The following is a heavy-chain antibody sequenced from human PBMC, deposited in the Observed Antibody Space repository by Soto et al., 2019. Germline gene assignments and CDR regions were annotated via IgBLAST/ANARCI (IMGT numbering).Heavy chain of an antibody. J-gene: IGHJ3*02. CDR1: GYTSTSYS. CDR3: ARQKGLCSGGSCYAFDI. D-gene: IGHD2-15*01. V-gene: IGHV5-51*01. Sequence: LKISCKGSGYTSTSYSIWGVREMSAKSLEWMGIIYPGDTETRYSPSFQGQVTISADKSISTAYLQWSSLKASDTAMYYCARQKGLCSGGSCYAFDIWGQGTMVTVSS. CDR2: IYPGDTET.